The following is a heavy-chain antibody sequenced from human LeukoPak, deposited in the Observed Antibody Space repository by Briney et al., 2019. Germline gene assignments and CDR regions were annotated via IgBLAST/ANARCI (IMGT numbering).Heavy chain of an antibody. D-gene: IGHD2-21*02. CDR3: ARRLAYCGGDCLL. CDR1: GYTFTSYD. Sequence: ASVKVSCKASGYTFTSYDINWVRQATGQGLEWMGWMNPNSGYTYSVQKFQGRVTMTRNTSISTAYMELSSLRSEDTAVYYCARRLAYCGGDCLLWGQGTLVTVSS. V-gene: IGHV1-8*01. J-gene: IGHJ4*02. CDR2: MNPNSGYT.